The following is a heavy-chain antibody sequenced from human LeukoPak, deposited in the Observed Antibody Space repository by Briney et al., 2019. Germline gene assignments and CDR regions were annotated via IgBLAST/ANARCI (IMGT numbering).Heavy chain of an antibody. Sequence: SQTLSLTCTVSGGSISSGYNYWSWIRQPAGKGLEWIGYIYHTGDTYNNPSLKSRVTISLDRSKNQFSLKLTSLTAADTAVYYCARGPRFAHPIDCWGQGTLVTVSS. V-gene: IGHV4-30-2*01. CDR3: ARGPRFAHPIDC. CDR2: IYHTGDT. J-gene: IGHJ4*02. D-gene: IGHD3-10*01. CDR1: GGSISSGYNY.